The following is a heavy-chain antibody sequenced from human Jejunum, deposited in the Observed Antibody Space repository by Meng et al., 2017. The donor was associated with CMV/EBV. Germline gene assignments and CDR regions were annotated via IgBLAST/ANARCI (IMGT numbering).Heavy chain of an antibody. CDR2: ISSSGDNT. V-gene: IGHV3-23*01. D-gene: IGHD3-3*01. Sequence: AGSGLPLRNYAMSWVRQAPGRGLEWVSAISSSGDNTSYADSVKGRFTISRDNSKNSLYLQMNSLRVGDTAIYYCATYRGFLGHLGNWGQGTLVTVSS. CDR3: ATYRGFLGHLGN. J-gene: IGHJ4*02. CDR1: GLPLRNYA.